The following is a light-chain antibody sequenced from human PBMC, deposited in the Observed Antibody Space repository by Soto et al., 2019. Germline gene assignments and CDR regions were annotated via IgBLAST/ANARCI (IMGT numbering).Light chain of an antibody. CDR1: QSINIY. CDR2: SAS. Sequence: DIQMTQSPSSLSASVGDRVTITCRASQSINIYLNWFQQKPGKAPRLLISSASSLQSGVPSRFSGSGSGTDFTLTVNNLQPDDFATYYCQQSYSVPITFGQGTRLEIK. J-gene: IGKJ5*01. CDR3: QQSYSVPIT. V-gene: IGKV1-39*01.